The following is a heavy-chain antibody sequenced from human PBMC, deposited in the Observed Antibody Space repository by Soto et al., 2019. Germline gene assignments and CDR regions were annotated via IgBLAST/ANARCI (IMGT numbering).Heavy chain of an antibody. CDR3: AREYYYYDSSGYYLYYFDY. Sequence: SETLSLTCTVSGGSISSYYWSWIRQPPGKGLEWIGYIYYSGSTNYNPSLKSRVTISVDTSKNQFSLKLSSVTAADTAVYYCAREYYYYDSSGYYLYYFDYWGQGTLVTVSS. CDR1: GGSISSYY. D-gene: IGHD3-22*01. J-gene: IGHJ4*02. V-gene: IGHV4-59*01. CDR2: IYYSGST.